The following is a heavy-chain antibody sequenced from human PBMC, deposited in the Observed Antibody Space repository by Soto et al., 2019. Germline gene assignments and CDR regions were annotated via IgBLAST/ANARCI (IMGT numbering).Heavy chain of an antibody. CDR2: IDYSGST. CDR3: ARAKDTYYYDSSGYRPWYFDL. J-gene: IGHJ2*01. CDR1: GGSISSGGYY. Sequence: SETLSLTCTVSGGSISSGGYYWSWIRQHPGKGLEWIGYIDYSGSTYYNPSLKSRVTISVDTSKNQFSLKLSSVTAADTAVYYCARAKDTYYYDSSGYRPWYFDLWGRGTLVTVSS. D-gene: IGHD3-22*01. V-gene: IGHV4-31*03.